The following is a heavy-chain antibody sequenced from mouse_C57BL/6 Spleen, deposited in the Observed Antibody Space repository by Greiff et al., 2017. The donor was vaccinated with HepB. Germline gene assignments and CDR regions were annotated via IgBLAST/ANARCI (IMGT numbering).Heavy chain of an antibody. D-gene: IGHD1-1*01. CDR1: GYTFTSYW. J-gene: IGHJ2*01. CDR3: ARGGGSSHYFDY. V-gene: IGHV1-50*01. Sequence: VQLQQPGAELVKPGASVKLSCKASGYTFTSYWMQWVKQRPGQGLEWIGEIDPSDSYTNYNQKFKGKATLTVDTSSSTAYMQLSSLTSEDSAVYYCARGGGSSHYFDYWGQGTTLTVSS. CDR2: IDPSDSYT.